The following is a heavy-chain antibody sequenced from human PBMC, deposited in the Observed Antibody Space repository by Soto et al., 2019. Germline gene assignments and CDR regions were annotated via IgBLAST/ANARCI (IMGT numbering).Heavy chain of an antibody. CDR1: GFTFSNAW. Sequence: EVQLVESGGGLVKPGGSLRLSCAASGFTFSNAWMSWVRQAPGKGLEWVGRIKRRADGGTADHAAPVKGRFAISRDDSKNTLYLQMNSLKTEDTAVYYCATLGGNLGAFDYWGQGTLVTVSS. J-gene: IGHJ4*02. CDR2: IKRRADGGTA. CDR3: ATLGGNLGAFDY. V-gene: IGHV3-15*01. D-gene: IGHD3-16*01.